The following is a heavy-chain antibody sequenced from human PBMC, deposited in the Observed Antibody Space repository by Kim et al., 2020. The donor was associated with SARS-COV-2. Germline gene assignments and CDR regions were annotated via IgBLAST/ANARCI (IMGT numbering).Heavy chain of an antibody. J-gene: IGHJ6*01. Sequence: GGSLRLSCAASGLSFDSSAMYWVRQAPGKGLEWVAVISYDGRNKEYADSVKGRFTISRDNSKSTLYLQMNSLRVEDTAVYYCARGNYNKSVSLSDYYHG. D-gene: IGHD3-10*01. CDR3: ARGNYNKSVSLSDYYHG. CDR1: GLSFDSSA. CDR2: ISYDGRNK. V-gene: IGHV3-30-3*01.